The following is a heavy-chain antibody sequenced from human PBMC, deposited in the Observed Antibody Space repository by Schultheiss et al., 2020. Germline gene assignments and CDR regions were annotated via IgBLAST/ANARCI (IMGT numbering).Heavy chain of an antibody. D-gene: IGHD1-26*01. V-gene: IGHV1-8*01. Sequence: GESLKISCKASGYTFTSYDINWVRQATGQGLEWMGWMNPNSGNTGYAQKFQGRVTMTRDTSTSTVYMELSSLTSEDTAMYYCARSYSHKGGLDFWGQGTLVTVSS. J-gene: IGHJ4*02. CDR1: GYTFTSYD. CDR3: ARSYSHKGGLDF. CDR2: MNPNSGNT.